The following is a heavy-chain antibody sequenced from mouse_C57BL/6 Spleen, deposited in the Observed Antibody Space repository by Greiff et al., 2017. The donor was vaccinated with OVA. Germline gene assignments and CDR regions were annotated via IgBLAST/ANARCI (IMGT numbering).Heavy chain of an antibody. CDR1: GFSLTSYG. V-gene: IGHV2-5*01. J-gene: IGHJ4*01. CDR3: AKKADKGYAMDY. CDR2: IWRGGST. D-gene: IGHD3-3*01. Sequence: QVQLQQSGPGLVQPSQSLSITCTVSGFSLTSYGVHWVRQSPGKGLEWLGVIWRGGSTDYNAAFMSRLSITKDNSKRQVFFKMNSLQADDTAIYYCAKKADKGYAMDYWGQGTSVTVSS.